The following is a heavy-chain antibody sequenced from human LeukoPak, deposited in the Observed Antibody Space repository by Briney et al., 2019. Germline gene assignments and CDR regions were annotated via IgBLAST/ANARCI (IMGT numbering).Heavy chain of an antibody. CDR3: ARDMINVGVRDY. CDR2: MFHSGST. J-gene: IGHJ4*02. V-gene: IGHV4-38-2*02. Sequence: SETLSLTCAVSGFSITTGYYWGWIRQPPGKGLEWIGSMFHSGSTYYNPSLKSRLTISIDTSKNQFSLNLSSVTAADTAVYYCARDMINVGVRDYWGQGTLVTVSS. CDR1: GFSITTGYY. D-gene: IGHD3-10*01.